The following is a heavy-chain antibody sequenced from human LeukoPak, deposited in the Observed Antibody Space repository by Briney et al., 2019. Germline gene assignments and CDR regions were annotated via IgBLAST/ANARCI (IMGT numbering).Heavy chain of an antibody. CDR3: AKDYIRGDYGDYVGVFFDY. J-gene: IGHJ4*02. CDR2: IVVGSGNT. CDR1: GFTFTSSA. V-gene: IGHV1-58*01. D-gene: IGHD4-17*01. Sequence: ASVTVSCKASGFTFTSSAVQGVRQARGQRLDGIGWIVVGSGNTNYAQKFQERVTITRDMSTSTAYMELSSLRSEDTAVYYCAKDYIRGDYGDYVGVFFDYWGQGTLVTVSS.